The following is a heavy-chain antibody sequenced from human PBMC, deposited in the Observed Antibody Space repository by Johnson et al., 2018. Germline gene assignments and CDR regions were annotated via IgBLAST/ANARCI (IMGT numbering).Heavy chain of an antibody. J-gene: IGHJ3*02. CDR1: GFTFSSYA. CDR3: ARDGIVGATPGAFDI. V-gene: IGHV3-30-3*01. D-gene: IGHD1-26*01. Sequence: QVQLVESGGGVVQPGRSLRLSCAASGFTFSSYAMHWVRQAPGKGLEWVAVISYEGSNKYYADSVKGRFTISRDNSKNTLSRQMNSLRAEDTAVDYCARDGIVGATPGAFDIWGQGTMVTVSS. CDR2: ISYEGSNK.